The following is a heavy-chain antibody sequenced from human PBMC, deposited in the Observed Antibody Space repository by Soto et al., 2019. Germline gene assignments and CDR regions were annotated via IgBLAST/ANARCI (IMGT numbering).Heavy chain of an antibody. V-gene: IGHV3-15*07. CDR3: NTAAGTQHYYYYNWDV. CDR2: IKTKADGGAT. Sequence: EVQLVESGGGLVKPGGSLRLSCAASGFTFSNAYMNWVRQAPGKGLEWVGRIKTKADGGATDYAAPVRDRFTSSRDDPKSTLYVQLNTLKTADTAVYYWNTAAGTQHYYYYNWDVGGQGATVSASS. CDR1: GFTFSNAY. D-gene: IGHD3-22*01. J-gene: IGHJ6*02.